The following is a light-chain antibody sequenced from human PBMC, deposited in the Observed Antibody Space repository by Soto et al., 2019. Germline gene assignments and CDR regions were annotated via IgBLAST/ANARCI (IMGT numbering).Light chain of an antibody. CDR3: QQRSKWPLT. Sequence: EIVLTQSSATLSLSPGERATLSCRASQSVTSNALAWYQQKPGQAPRLLIYGVSSRATGIPDRFSGSGSGTDFTLTISSIEPADFAVYYCQQRSKWPLTFGGGTKVEIK. V-gene: IGKV3-11*01. CDR2: GVS. CDR1: QSVTSN. J-gene: IGKJ4*01.